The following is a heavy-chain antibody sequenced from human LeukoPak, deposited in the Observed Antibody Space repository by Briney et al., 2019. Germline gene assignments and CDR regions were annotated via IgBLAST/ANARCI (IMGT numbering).Heavy chain of an antibody. CDR3: ARDDCPSHTCSAGP. CDR2: INPNSGGT. CDR1: GYAFTGYF. D-gene: IGHD2-2*01. V-gene: IGHV1-2*02. J-gene: IGHJ5*02. Sequence: VASVKVSFKASGYAFTGYFMHWVRQAPGQGLEWMGWINPNSGGTVYAQKFQGRVTMTRDTSISTAYMELSRLRSDDTAVYYCARDDCPSHTCSAGPWGQGTLVTVSS.